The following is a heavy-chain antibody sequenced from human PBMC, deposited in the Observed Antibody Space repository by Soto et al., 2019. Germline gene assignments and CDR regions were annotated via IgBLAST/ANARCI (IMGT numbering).Heavy chain of an antibody. CDR1: GFTFGNYA. D-gene: IGHD2-2*01. CDR3: AKVEIGSGLVYCSSTSCRIDY. J-gene: IGHJ4*02. CDR2: ISGSGGST. Sequence: GGSLRLSCAGSGFTFGNYAMSWVRQAPGKGLEWVSGISGSGGSTYYADSVKGRFTISRDNSKNTLYLQMNSLRAEDTAVYYCAKVEIGSGLVYCSSTSCRIDYWGQGTLVTVSS. V-gene: IGHV3-23*01.